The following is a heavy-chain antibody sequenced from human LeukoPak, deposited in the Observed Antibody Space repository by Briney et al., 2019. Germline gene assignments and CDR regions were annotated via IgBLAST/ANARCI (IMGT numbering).Heavy chain of an antibody. CDR1: GYTFTIYH. J-gene: IGHJ4*02. D-gene: IGHD3-16*01. Sequence: ASVTVSFTASGYTFTIYHIHWVRQAPGQGLEWMGIINPSGGNTNYAQKFQGRVTMTRDTSTSTVYMELSSLRSEDTAVYYCAREIPLGYNFDYWGQGTLVTVSS. CDR3: AREIPLGYNFDY. CDR2: INPSGGNT. V-gene: IGHV1-46*01.